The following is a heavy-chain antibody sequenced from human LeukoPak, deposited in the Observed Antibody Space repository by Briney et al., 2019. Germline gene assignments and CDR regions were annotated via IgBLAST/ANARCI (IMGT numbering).Heavy chain of an antibody. J-gene: IGHJ2*01. CDR2: IYHSGST. CDR1: GDSISSGSYY. Sequence: SETLSLTCTVSGDSISSGSYYWAWVRQAPGKGLEWIGSIYHSGSTYYRPPLKSRVTVSVDTSKSQFSLKLNSVTAADTAVYYCVRVISDSSGWHHWYFDLWGRGTLVTVSS. CDR3: VRVISDSSGWHHWYFDL. D-gene: IGHD3-22*01. V-gene: IGHV4-39*07.